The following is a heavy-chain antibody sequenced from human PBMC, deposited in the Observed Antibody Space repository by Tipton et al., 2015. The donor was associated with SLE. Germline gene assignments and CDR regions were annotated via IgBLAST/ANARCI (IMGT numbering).Heavy chain of an antibody. CDR1: GGSISSYY. Sequence: TLSLTCTVSGGSISSYYWSWIRQPPGKGLEWIGYIYYSGSTNYNPSLKSRVTISVDTSKNQFSLKLSSVTAADTAVYYCASPRLEVMDWYFDLWGRGTLVTVSS. CDR2: IYYSGST. D-gene: IGHD3-16*01. CDR3: ASPRLEVMDWYFDL. J-gene: IGHJ2*01. V-gene: IGHV4-59*08.